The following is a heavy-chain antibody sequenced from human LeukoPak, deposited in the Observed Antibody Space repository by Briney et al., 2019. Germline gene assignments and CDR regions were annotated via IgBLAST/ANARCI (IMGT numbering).Heavy chain of an antibody. J-gene: IGHJ4*02. V-gene: IGHV4-38-2*01. CDR3: ASSWGKQQLAS. CDR1: GFTFTSHA. Sequence: PGGSLRLSCAASGFTFTSHAMSWVRQAPGKGLEWIGSIYYSGSTYYNPSLKSRVTISVDTSKNQFSLKLSSVTAADTAVYYCASSWGKQQLASWGQGTLVTVSS. D-gene: IGHD6-13*01. CDR2: IYYSGST.